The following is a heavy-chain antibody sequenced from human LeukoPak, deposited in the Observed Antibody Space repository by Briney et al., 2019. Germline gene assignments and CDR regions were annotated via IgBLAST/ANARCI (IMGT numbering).Heavy chain of an antibody. Sequence: GGSLRLSCAASGFTFSTYWMSWVRQAPGKGLEWVANIKQDGSDKYYVDSVKGRFTIPRDNAKSSLFLQMNSLRAEDTAVYYCARVRCSSNSCFPDYWGQGTLVTVSS. J-gene: IGHJ4*02. D-gene: IGHD2-2*01. CDR1: GFTFSTYW. CDR3: ARVRCSSNSCFPDY. CDR2: IKQDGSDK. V-gene: IGHV3-7*01.